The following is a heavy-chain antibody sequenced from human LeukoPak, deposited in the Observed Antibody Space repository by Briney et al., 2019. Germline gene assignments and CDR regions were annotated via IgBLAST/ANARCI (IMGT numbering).Heavy chain of an antibody. Sequence: GGSLRLSCAASGFTFSSYALSWVRQAPGKGLEWVSAISDNGGTTFYADSVKGRFTITRDNSKNTLYVQMNSLRGENTAVYYCAKDYGPKQLVFLDSWGQGTLVTVSS. V-gene: IGHV3-23*01. D-gene: IGHD6-13*01. CDR3: AKDYGPKQLVFLDS. CDR2: ISDNGGTT. J-gene: IGHJ4*02. CDR1: GFTFSSYA.